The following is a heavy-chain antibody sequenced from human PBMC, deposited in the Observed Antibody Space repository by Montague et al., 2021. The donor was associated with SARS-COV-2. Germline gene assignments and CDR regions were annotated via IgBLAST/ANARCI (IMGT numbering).Heavy chain of an antibody. CDR2: IYYSGST. CDR1: GGSISSSSYY. CDR3: ARLMTTVSYYYGMDV. Sequence: SETLSLTCTASGGSISSSSYYWGWIRQPPGKGLEWIGSIYYSGSTYYNPSLKSRVTISVDTSKNQFSLKLSSVTAADTAVYYCARLMTTVSYYYGMDVWGQGTTVTVPS. D-gene: IGHD4-17*01. J-gene: IGHJ6*02. V-gene: IGHV4-39*01.